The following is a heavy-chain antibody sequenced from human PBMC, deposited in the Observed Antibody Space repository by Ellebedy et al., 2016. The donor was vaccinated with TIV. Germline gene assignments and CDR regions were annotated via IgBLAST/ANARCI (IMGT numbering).Heavy chain of an antibody. J-gene: IGHJ4*02. CDR3: ARGPHYCSGGSCYRDY. Sequence: AASVKVSCKASGYTLSNYDINWVRQATGQGLEWMGWMHVNSGNTGFAQKFQGRVTMTRDISKSTAYMELSSLRSEDTAVYYCARGPHYCSGGSCYRDYWGQGTLVTVSS. CDR1: GYTLSNYD. D-gene: IGHD2-15*01. CDR2: MHVNSGNT. V-gene: IGHV1-8*01.